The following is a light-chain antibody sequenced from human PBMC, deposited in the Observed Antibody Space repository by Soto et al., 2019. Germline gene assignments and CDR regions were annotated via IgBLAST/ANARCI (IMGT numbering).Light chain of an antibody. CDR1: QHINNY. V-gene: IGKV1-39*01. Sequence: DIQMTQSAYSLSASVGDRVTITCRVSQHINNYLNWYQQKPGKAPTLLLYAASILHSGVPSRFSGGGSGTDFTLTINNLQPEDVASYYCQQSYSSAPLTFGGGTKVDIK. CDR3: QQSYSSAPLT. CDR2: AAS. J-gene: IGKJ4*01.